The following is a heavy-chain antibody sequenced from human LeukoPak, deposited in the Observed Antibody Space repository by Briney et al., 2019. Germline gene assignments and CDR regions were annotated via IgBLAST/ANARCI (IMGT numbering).Heavy chain of an antibody. V-gene: IGHV1-2*02. Sequence: GASVRASCKASGYTFTDRYIHWVRQAPGQGLEWMGWINPDSGDTYYTQKFQGRITMTRDTSISTVYMELTRLTSDDTAVYYCARENIIGGIVDGEDYWGQGTLVTVSS. D-gene: IGHD3-16*01. CDR3: ARENIIGGIVDGEDY. CDR2: INPDSGDT. J-gene: IGHJ4*02. CDR1: GYTFTDRY.